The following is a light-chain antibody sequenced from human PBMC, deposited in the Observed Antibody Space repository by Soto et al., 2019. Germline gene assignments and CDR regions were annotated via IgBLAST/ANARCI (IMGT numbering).Light chain of an antibody. CDR1: SSNIGAGYD. Sequence: QSVLTQPPSVSGAPGQRVTISCTGSSSNIGAGYDVQWYQQLPGTAPKLLIYGNMNRPSGVPDRFSGSKSGTSASLAITGLQAEDEADYYCHSYDSSLSAVAFGGGTKVTAL. CDR2: GNM. V-gene: IGLV1-40*01. J-gene: IGLJ2*01. CDR3: HSYDSSLSAVA.